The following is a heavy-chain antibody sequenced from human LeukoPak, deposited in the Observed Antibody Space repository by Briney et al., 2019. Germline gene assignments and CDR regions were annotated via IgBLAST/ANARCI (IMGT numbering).Heavy chain of an antibody. V-gene: IGHV3-30-3*01. CDR3: ARDGDTAIRGVNFDF. D-gene: IGHD3-10*01. J-gene: IGHJ4*02. CDR1: GFTFSTHA. Sequence: GGSLRLSCAASGFTFSTHAIHWVRQAPGKGLEWVAVMSYDGNNKYYADSVKGRFTISRDNSKNMLYLQMNSLITEDTAVYYCARDGDTAIRGVNFDFWGQGTLVTVSS. CDR2: MSYDGNNK.